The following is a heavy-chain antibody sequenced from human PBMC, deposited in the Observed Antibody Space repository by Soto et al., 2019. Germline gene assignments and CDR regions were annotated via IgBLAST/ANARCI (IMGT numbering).Heavy chain of an antibody. V-gene: IGHV4-59*02. CDR2: IYYTGTH. CDR1: GGSVSNYY. D-gene: IGHD3-22*01. J-gene: IGHJ5*02. Sequence: LSLTCSVSGGSVSNYYWSWVRQPPGKRLEWIGYIYYTGTHDYNPSLRGRATISVDTSKDQFSLKLTSVTAADTAVYYCARDRDSHSSGLHPFDPWGQGVLVTVSS. CDR3: ARDRDSHSSGLHPFDP.